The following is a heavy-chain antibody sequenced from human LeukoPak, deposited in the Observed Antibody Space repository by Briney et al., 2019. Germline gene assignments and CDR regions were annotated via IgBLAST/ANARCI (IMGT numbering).Heavy chain of an antibody. Sequence: SETLSLTCTVSGYSISSGYYWGWIRQPPGKGLEWIGSIYHSGSTYYNPSLKSRVTISVDTSKNQFSLKLSSVTAADTAVYYCARDSLTMIVVVMPLDYWGQGTLVTVSS. CDR1: GYSISSGYY. J-gene: IGHJ4*02. CDR3: ARDSLTMIVVVMPLDY. V-gene: IGHV4-38-2*02. CDR2: IYHSGST. D-gene: IGHD3-22*01.